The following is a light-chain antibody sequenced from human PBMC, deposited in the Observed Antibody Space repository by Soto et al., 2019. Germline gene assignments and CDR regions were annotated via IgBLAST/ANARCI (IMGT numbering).Light chain of an antibody. Sequence: DIQMTQSPSTLSASVGDRVTITCRASQSISGRLAWYQQKPGKAPKLLIYAASSLESGVPSRFSGSGSGTEFILTISSLQPDDFATYYCHLYNSERTFGQGTKVDIK. CDR2: AAS. CDR3: HLYNSERT. V-gene: IGKV1-5*01. J-gene: IGKJ1*01. CDR1: QSISGR.